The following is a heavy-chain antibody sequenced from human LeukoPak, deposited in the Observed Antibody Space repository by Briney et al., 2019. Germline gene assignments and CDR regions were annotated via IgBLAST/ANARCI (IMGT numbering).Heavy chain of an antibody. Sequence: SETLSLTCTVSDGSISSSRYYWGWIRQPPGKGLEWIGTIYYSGSTYYNPSVKSRVTISIDTSKNQFSLKLRSVTAADTAVYYCVRVGVLMVYAVTGGWFDSWGQGTLVTVSS. CDR1: DGSISSSRYY. CDR2: IYYSGST. V-gene: IGHV4-39*07. D-gene: IGHD2-8*01. CDR3: VRVGVLMVYAVTGGWFDS. J-gene: IGHJ5*01.